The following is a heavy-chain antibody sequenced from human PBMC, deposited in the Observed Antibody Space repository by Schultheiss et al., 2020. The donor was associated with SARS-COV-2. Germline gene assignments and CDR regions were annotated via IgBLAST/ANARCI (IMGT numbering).Heavy chain of an antibody. CDR1: GFTFSSYG. CDR2: ISSSSSYT. J-gene: IGHJ4*02. CDR3: AKDLSYCSSTSCYNY. D-gene: IGHD2-2*02. Sequence: GGSLRLSCAASGFTFSSYGMHWVRQAPGKGLEWVSYISSSSSYTNYADSVKGRFTISRDNAKNSLYLQMNSLRAEDTAVYYCAKDLSYCSSTSCYNYWGQGTLVTVSS. V-gene: IGHV3-21*05.